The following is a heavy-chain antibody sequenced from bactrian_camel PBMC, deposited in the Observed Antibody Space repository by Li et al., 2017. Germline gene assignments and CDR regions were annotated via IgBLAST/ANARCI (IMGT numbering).Heavy chain of an antibody. D-gene: IGHD3*01. CDR1: GFAISKHG. Sequence: VQLVESGGGLVQSGGSLTLTCVASGFAISKHGMSWVRRPPGKERENVAEIEGRGSATYVDAVKGRITISQDNAKNTVCLRMHRLKPEDTATYYAAADLYPIFVIGDCLPHCSNYWGQGTQVTVS. CDR2: IEGRGSA. J-gene: IGHJ4*01. V-gene: IGHV3S40*01. CDR3: AADLYPIFVIGDCLPHCSNY.